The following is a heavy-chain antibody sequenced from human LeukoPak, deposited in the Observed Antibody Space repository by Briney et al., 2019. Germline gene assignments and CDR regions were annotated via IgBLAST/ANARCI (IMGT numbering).Heavy chain of an antibody. J-gene: IGHJ6*02. D-gene: IGHD2-21*02. CDR2: IYYSGST. V-gene: IGHV4-31*03. CDR1: GGSISSGGYY. CDR3: ASGYCGGDCYSDYYYYGMDV. Sequence: SETLSLTCTVSGGSISSGGYYWSWIRQHPGKGLEWIVYIYYSGSTYYNPSLKSRVTISVDTSKNQFSLKLSSVTAADTAVYYCASGYCGGDCYSDYYYYGMDVWGQGTTVTVSS.